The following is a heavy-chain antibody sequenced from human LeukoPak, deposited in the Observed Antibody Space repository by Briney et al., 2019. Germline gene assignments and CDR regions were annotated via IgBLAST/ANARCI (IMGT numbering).Heavy chain of an antibody. CDR1: GFTFTTYC. CDR2: IRKFGSNQ. J-gene: IGHJ4*02. D-gene: IGHD2-2*01. V-gene: IGHV3-30*02. Sequence: GGSLRLSCAASGFTFTTYCMHWVRQAPGKGLEWVASIRKFGSNQYYADSVKGRFTISRDTSKHTLYLQMGSRRAEDAAVYYCVKSQYPADDYWGQGALVTVAS. CDR3: VKSQYPADDY.